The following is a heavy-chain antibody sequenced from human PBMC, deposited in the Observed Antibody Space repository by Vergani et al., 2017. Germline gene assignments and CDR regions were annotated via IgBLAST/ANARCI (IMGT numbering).Heavy chain of an antibody. V-gene: IGHV3-21*02. Sequence: EVQLVESGGGLVKPGGSLRLSCAASGFSFSSYSMNWVRQAPGKGLEWVASISGSSSYVFYRDSVEGRFTITRDNAKKSVYLQMNSLRAEDTAMYFCARESYSSASFDYWGQGTLVTVSS. J-gene: IGHJ4*02. D-gene: IGHD6-6*01. CDR3: ARESYSSASFDY. CDR2: ISGSSSYV. CDR1: GFSFSSYS.